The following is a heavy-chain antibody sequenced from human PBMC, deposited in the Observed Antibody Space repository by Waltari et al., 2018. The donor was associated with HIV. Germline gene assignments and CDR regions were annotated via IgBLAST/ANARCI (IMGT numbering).Heavy chain of an antibody. CDR3: ARDDRSAGAGY. V-gene: IGHV3-33*01. CDR1: GFTFSSYG. Sequence: QVQLVESGGGVVQPGRSLRLSCAASGFTFSSYGMHWVRQAPGKGVEGVAVIWYDGSNKYYADSVKGRFTISRDNSKNTLYLQMNSLRAEDTAVYYCARDDRSAGAGYWGQGTLVTVSS. CDR2: IWYDGSNK. J-gene: IGHJ4*02.